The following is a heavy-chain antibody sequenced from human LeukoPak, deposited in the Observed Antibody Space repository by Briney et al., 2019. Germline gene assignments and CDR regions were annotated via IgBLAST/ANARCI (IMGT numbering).Heavy chain of an antibody. CDR2: IYYSGST. V-gene: IGHV4-39*07. CDR1: GGSISSSSYY. D-gene: IGHD7-27*01. CDR3: ARDLGPYNWFDP. Sequence: SETLSLTCTVSGGSISSSSYYWGWIRQPPGKGLEWIGNIYYSGSTYYNPSLKSRVTISVDTSKNQFSLKLSSVTAADTALYFCARDLGPYNWFDPWGQGTLVTVSS. J-gene: IGHJ5*02.